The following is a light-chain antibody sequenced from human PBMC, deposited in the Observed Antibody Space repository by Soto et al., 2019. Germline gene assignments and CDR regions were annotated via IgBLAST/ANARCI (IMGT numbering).Light chain of an antibody. CDR2: GAS. Sequence: EIVLTQSPATLSFSPGERATLSCRASQSVSSYLAWYQQKPGQAPRLLIYGASTRATGIPARFSGSGSGTEFTLTISSLQPDDSGTYYCQQYDDLPITFGQGTRLEIK. CDR1: QSVSSY. J-gene: IGKJ5*01. V-gene: IGKV3-15*01. CDR3: QQYDDLPIT.